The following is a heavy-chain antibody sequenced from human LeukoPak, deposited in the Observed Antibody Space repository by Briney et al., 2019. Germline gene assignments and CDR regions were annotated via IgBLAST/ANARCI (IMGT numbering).Heavy chain of an antibody. Sequence: SVKVSCKASGGTFSTYAISWVRQAPGQGLEWMGGIIPIFGTANYAQKFQGRVTITADKSTSTAYLELSSLRSEDTAVYYCARDLYSSRTNYAFVIWGLGTMVTVSS. CDR3: ARDLYSSRTNYAFVI. V-gene: IGHV1-69*06. D-gene: IGHD6-13*01. J-gene: IGHJ3*02. CDR1: GGTFSTYA. CDR2: IIPIFGTA.